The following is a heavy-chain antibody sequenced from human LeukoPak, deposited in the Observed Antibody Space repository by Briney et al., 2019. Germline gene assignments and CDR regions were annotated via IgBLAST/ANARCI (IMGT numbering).Heavy chain of an antibody. CDR3: ARDGYIPGWFDP. V-gene: IGHV1-18*01. CDR2: ISAYNGNT. CDR1: GGTFSSYA. J-gene: IGHJ5*02. Sequence: ASVKVSCKASGGTFSSYAISWVRQAPGQGLEWMGWISAYNGNTHYAQKLQGRVTMTTDTSTSTAYMELRSLRSDDTAVYYCARDGYIPGWFDPWGQGTLVTVSS. D-gene: IGHD2-21*01.